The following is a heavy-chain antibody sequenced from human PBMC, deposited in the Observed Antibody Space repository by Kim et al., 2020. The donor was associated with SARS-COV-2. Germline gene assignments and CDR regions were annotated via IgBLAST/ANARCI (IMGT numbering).Heavy chain of an antibody. CDR3: ARAPLIMITVGGVIPYDY. CDR1: GYTFTGYY. V-gene: IGHV1-2*06. Sequence: ASVKVSCKASGYTFTGYYMHWVRQAPGQGLEWMGRINPNSGGTNYAQKFQGRVTMTRDTSISTAYMELSRLRSDDTAVYYCARAPLIMITVGGVIPYDYWGQGTLVTVSS. CDR2: INPNSGGT. D-gene: IGHD3-16*02. J-gene: IGHJ4*02.